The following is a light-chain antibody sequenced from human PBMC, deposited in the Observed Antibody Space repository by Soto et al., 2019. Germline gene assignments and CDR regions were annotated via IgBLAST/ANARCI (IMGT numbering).Light chain of an antibody. CDR3: QQYNSWPPIT. V-gene: IGKV3-15*01. CDR1: ESVSRN. J-gene: IGKJ5*01. Sequence: EVVMTPSPAAVSVSPGERATLSSRASESVSRNLAWYQQKPGQAPRLLIYDASTRATGIPDRFSGGGSGTEFTLTISSLQSEDFVVYYCQQYNSWPPITFGQGTRLEIK. CDR2: DAS.